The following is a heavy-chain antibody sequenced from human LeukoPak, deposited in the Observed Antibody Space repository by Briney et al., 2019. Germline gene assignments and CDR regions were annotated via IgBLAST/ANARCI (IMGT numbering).Heavy chain of an antibody. CDR2: ISSSGSTI. Sequence: GGSLRLSCAASGFTFSIYEMNWVRQAPGKGLEWVSYISSSGSTIYYADSVKGRFTISRDNAKNSLYLQMNSLRAEDTAVYYCARDGYSGSYGDYWGQGTLVTVSS. CDR1: GFTFSIYE. J-gene: IGHJ4*02. D-gene: IGHD1-26*01. V-gene: IGHV3-48*03. CDR3: ARDGYSGSYGDY.